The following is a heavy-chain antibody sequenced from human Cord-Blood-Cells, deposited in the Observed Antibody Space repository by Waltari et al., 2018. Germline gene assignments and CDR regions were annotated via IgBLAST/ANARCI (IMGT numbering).Heavy chain of an antibody. D-gene: IGHD5-12*01. J-gene: IGHJ4*02. CDR1: GFTFSSYS. V-gene: IGHV3-21*01. CDR3: ARDRGGDGYNYYFDY. Sequence: EVQLVESGGGLVKPGGSLRLSCAASGFTFSSYSMNWVRQAPGKGLEWVSSIRSSRSYIYYADSVKGRCTISRDNAKNSLYLQMNSLRAEDTAVYYCARDRGGDGYNYYFDYWGQGTLVTVSS. CDR2: IRSSRSYI.